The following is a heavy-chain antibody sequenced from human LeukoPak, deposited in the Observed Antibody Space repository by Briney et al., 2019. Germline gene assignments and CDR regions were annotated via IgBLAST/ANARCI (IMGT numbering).Heavy chain of an antibody. Sequence: ASVKVSCKASGYTFTSYYMHWVRQAPGQGLEWMGIINPSGGSTSYAQKFQGRVTMTRDTSTSTVYMELSSLRSEDTAVYYCARCRPWVTIFGGVNGMDVWGQGTTVTVSS. CDR1: GYTFTSYY. V-gene: IGHV1-46*01. CDR2: INPSGGST. J-gene: IGHJ6*02. D-gene: IGHD3-3*01. CDR3: ARCRPWVTIFGGVNGMDV.